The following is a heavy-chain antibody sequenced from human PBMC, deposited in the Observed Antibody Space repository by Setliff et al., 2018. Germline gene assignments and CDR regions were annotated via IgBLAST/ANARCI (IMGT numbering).Heavy chain of an antibody. D-gene: IGHD2-15*01. CDR1: GFTFSSYS. J-gene: IGHJ4*02. V-gene: IGHV3-33*03. CDR3: AKDQGTGYCSGGSCYLFEH. CDR2: IWFDGGNE. Sequence: PGGSLRLSCAASGFTFSSYSMNWVRQAPGKGPEWVAVIWFDGGNEFYADSVRGRFTISRDNSKNMLYLQMDSLRVEDTAVYYCAKDQGTGYCSGGSCYLFEHWGQGVQVTVSS.